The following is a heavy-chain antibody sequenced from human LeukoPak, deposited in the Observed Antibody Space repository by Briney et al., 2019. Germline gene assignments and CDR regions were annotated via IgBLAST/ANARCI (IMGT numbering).Heavy chain of an antibody. V-gene: IGHV4-59*02. CDR1: GASVRSDH. J-gene: IGHJ3*02. CDR3: ARDLSVNAFDI. CDR2: MHGSGSP. D-gene: IGHD2/OR15-2a*01. Sequence: SETLSLTCTVSGASVRSDHWNWIRQPPGKGLEWIAYMHGSGSPNYNPSLASRLTLSVDATENLLSLKLTSVTAADTAVYFCARDLSVNAFDIWGQGTLVTVSS.